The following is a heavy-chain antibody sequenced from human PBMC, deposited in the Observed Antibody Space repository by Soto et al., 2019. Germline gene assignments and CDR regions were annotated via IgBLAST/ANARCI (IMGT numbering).Heavy chain of an antibody. D-gene: IGHD2-2*01. V-gene: IGHV1-8*01. J-gene: IGHJ3*02. CDR1: GYTFTSYD. CDR2: MNPNSGNT. Sequence: ASVKVSCKASGYTFTSYDINWVRQATGQGLEWMGWMNPNSGNTGYAQKFQGRVTMTRNTSISTAYMELSSLRSEDTAVYYCARSVGYFVLVPAAREDAFYIWGQVTMVTVS. CDR3: ARSVGYFVLVPAAREDAFYI.